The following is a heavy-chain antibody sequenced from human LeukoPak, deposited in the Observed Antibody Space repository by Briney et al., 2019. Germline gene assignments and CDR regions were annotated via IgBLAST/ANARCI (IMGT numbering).Heavy chain of an antibody. CDR3: ARITDGRDGYNYYYGMDV. Sequence: SETLSLTCTVSGGSISSSFWSWIRQPPGKGLEYIGYIYYTGSTNYSPSLKSRATISVDTSRNQVSLRLNSVTTADTAVYYCARITDGRDGYNYYYGMDVWGQGTTVTVSS. J-gene: IGHJ6*02. D-gene: IGHD5-24*01. CDR1: GGSISSSF. CDR2: IYYTGST. V-gene: IGHV4-59*01.